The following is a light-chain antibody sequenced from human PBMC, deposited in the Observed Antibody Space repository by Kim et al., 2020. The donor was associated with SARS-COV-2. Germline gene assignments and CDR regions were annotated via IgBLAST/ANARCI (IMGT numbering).Light chain of an antibody. Sequence: VSPGQTASITCSGDKLGENYAYWYQQKPGQSPLLVIYQDNKGPSGIPERFSGSKSGNTATLTISGTQAMDEADYYCQAWDRSTAVVFGGGTQLTVL. CDR3: QAWDRSTAVV. CDR2: QDN. V-gene: IGLV3-1*01. J-gene: IGLJ2*01. CDR1: KLGENY.